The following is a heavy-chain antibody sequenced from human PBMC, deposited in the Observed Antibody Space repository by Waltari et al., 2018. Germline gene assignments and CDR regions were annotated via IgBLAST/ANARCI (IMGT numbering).Heavy chain of an antibody. D-gene: IGHD3-22*01. Sequence: SCKASGGTFSSYTISWVRQAPGQGLEWMGRIIPILGIANYAQKFQGRVTITADKSTSTAYMELSSLRSEDTAVYYCARDSRTMIVVATHAFDIWGQGTMVTVSS. CDR3: ARDSRTMIVVATHAFDI. J-gene: IGHJ3*02. CDR2: IIPILGIA. V-gene: IGHV1-69*04. CDR1: GGTFSSYT.